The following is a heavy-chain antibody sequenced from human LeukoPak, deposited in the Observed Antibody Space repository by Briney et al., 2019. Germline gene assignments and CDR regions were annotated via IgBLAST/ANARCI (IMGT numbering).Heavy chain of an antibody. D-gene: IGHD1-1*01. CDR2: IYTSGST. J-gene: IGHJ6*03. V-gene: IGHV4-4*07. CDR1: GGSVSSHY. Sequence: SETLSFTCTVSGGSVSSHYWTWIRQPAGKGLEWIGRIYTSGSTNYNPSLKSRVTMSVDTAKNQFSLKLSSVSAADTAVYYCARARPERYMDVWGKGTTVTVSS. CDR3: ARARPERYMDV.